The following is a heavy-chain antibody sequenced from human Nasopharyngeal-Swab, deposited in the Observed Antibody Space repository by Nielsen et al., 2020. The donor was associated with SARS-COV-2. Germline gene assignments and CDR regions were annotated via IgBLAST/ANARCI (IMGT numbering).Heavy chain of an antibody. D-gene: IGHD3-10*01. J-gene: IGHJ4*02. CDR3: ARDGVARLFDY. Sequence: GGSLRLSCAASGFTFSSYGMHWVRQAPGKGLEWVAVIWYDGSNKYYADSVKGRFTISRDNAKNSLYLQMNSLRAEDTAVYYCARDGVARLFDYWGQGTLVTVSS. CDR2: IWYDGSNK. CDR1: GFTFSSYG. V-gene: IGHV3-33*01.